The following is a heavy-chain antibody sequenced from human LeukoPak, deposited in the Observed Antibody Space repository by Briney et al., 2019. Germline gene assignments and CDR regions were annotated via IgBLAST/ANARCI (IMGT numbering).Heavy chain of an antibody. CDR3: AGARSGYYASSMVYFDY. CDR2: ISSSGSTI. J-gene: IGHJ4*02. D-gene: IGHD3-3*01. V-gene: IGHV3-11*01. Sequence: PGGSLRLSCAASGFTFSDYYMSWIRQAPGKGLEWVSYISSSGSTIYYADSVKGRFTISRDNAKNSLYLQMNSLRAEDMAVYYCAGARSGYYASSMVYFDYWGQGTLVTVSS. CDR1: GFTFSDYY.